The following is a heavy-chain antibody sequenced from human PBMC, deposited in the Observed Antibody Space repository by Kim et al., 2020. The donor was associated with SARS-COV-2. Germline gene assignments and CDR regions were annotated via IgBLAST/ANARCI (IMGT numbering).Heavy chain of an antibody. V-gene: IGHV1-18*04. CDR1: DYPLTNYN. D-gene: IGHD3-10*01. CDR3: AKIATPGSGTFDM. J-gene: IGHJ3*02. CDR2: ISAYNGDT. Sequence: ASVKVSCRAPDYPLTNYNVTWVRQAPGQGLEWMGWISAYNGDTNYAQKFQGRVTMTVDTSTSTAYMELRSLTSDDTAIFFCAKIATPGSGTFDMWGRGTMVTVSS.